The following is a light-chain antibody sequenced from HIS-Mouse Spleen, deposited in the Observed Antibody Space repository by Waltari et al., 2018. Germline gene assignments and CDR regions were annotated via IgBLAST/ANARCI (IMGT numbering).Light chain of an antibody. CDR2: DVS. J-gene: IGLJ2*01. CDR1: SSDVGGYNY. V-gene: IGLV2-14*03. CDR3: SSYTSSSTEV. Sequence: QSALTHPASVSGSPGQSITISCTGTSSDVGGYNYVSWYQQHPGKAPKLMIYDVSNRPSGVSNRVSGSKSGNTASLTISGLQAEDEADYYCSSYTSSSTEVFGGGTKLTVL.